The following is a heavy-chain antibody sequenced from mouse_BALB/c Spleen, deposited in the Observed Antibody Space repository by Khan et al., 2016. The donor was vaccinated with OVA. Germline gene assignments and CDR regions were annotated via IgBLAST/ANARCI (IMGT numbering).Heavy chain of an antibody. V-gene: IGHV1-9*01. Sequence: QVQLQQSGAELMKPGASVTMSCKATGYTFSMYWIEWVKQRPGHGLEWIGDILPGSGSTNNNEKFKGKATFTADTSSNTAYMQLSGLTSEDSAVYYCARGGYNPAMDYWGQGTSVTVSS. CDR1: GYTFSMYW. CDR3: ARGGYNPAMDY. CDR2: ILPGSGST. J-gene: IGHJ4*01. D-gene: IGHD1-3*01.